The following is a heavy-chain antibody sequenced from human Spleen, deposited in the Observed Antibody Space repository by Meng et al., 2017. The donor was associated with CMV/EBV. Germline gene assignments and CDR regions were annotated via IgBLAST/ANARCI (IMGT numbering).Heavy chain of an antibody. CDR2: MNPYNGHT. Sequence: KVSCKAHRYTFPGFDINRVRQAPGHGLEWMRSMNPYNGHTDYAQRFQGRLTMTRNTSINTVYLEVAGLRSADPPVYYCARDSGGWFDPWGQGTLVTVSS. J-gene: IGHJ5*02. CDR3: ARDSGGWFDP. V-gene: IGHV1-8*01. CDR1: RYTFPGFD. D-gene: IGHD3-16*01.